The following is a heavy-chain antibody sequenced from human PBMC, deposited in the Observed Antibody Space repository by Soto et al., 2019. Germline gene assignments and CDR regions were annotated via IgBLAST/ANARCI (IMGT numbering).Heavy chain of an antibody. Sequence: VQLLESGGDLVQPGGSLRLSCVASGFILNNYAMSWVRQAPGKGLEWVSTIGGTDGDSDGVPWYEDSVKGWFTISRDSSVNTLFLHMDNWRAEASALYYCVKKGRNWGAFDFWGQGTTVVVSS. J-gene: IGHJ3*01. D-gene: IGHD7-27*01. CDR2: IGGTDGDSDGVP. V-gene: IGHV3-23*01. CDR3: VKKGRNWGAFDF. CDR1: GFILNNYA.